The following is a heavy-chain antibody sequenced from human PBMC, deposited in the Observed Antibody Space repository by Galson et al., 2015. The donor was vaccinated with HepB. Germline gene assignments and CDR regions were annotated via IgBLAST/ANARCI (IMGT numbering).Heavy chain of an antibody. CDR2: IYYSGST. Sequence: TLSLTCTVSGGSISSGDYYWSWIRQPPGKGLEWIGYIYYSGSTYYNPSLKSRVTISVDTSKNQFSLKLSSVTAADTAVYYCASLFCDHIRCYAFDRWGQGTMVTVSS. D-gene: IGHD2-21*01. CDR1: GGSISSGDYY. V-gene: IGHV4-30-4*01. CDR3: ASLFCDHIRCYAFDR. J-gene: IGHJ3*02.